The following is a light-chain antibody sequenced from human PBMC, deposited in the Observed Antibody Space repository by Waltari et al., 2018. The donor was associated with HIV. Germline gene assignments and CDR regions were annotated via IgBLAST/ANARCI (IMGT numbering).Light chain of an antibody. J-gene: IGKJ4*01. CDR3: QQYYRTPLT. Sequence: DILMTQSPDSLAVSLGERATINCKARQTLLYSSNNKNYLARYQHKPGQPPKLLIYWASTRQSGVPDRFSGSGSGTNFNLTLNKLQAEDVATYYCQQYYRTPLTFGGGTKVGL. V-gene: IGKV4-1*01. CDR2: WAS. CDR1: QTLLYSSNNKNY.